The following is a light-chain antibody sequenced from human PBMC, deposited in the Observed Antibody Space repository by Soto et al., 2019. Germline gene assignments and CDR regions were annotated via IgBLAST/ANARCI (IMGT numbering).Light chain of an antibody. CDR2: RDS. J-gene: IGLJ2*01. CDR1: ELGDKF. CDR3: QAWDSGLVI. Sequence: SYELTQPTSVSASPGQTATISCSGEELGDKFVSWYQQKSGQSPVLVMYRDSKRPSAIPERFSGSNSGNTATLTISGTQAMDEAVYFCQAWDSGLVIFGGGTKVTVL. V-gene: IGLV3-1*01.